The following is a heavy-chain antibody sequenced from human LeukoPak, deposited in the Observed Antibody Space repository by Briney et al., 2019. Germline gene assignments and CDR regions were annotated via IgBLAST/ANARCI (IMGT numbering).Heavy chain of an antibody. V-gene: IGHV3-21*01. CDR1: GFTFSNSA. J-gene: IGHJ4*02. Sequence: GGSLRLSCAASGFTFSNSAMNWIRQVPGKGLEWVSSIDYDSSHIYYAASVRGRSTISRDNARNSVYLQMNSLRVEDTAVYYCARDPLRYLRVGHYDYWGQGTLVAVSS. CDR3: ARDPLRYLRVGHYDY. CDR2: IDYDSSHI. D-gene: IGHD3-9*01.